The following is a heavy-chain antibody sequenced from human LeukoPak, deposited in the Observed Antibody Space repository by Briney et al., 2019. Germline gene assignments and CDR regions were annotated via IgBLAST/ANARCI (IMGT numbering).Heavy chain of an antibody. J-gene: IGHJ6*04. D-gene: IGHD3-10*02. Sequence: GGSLRLSCSASGFTFDDYVMHWVRQAPGKGLEWVSGITWNSDTIAYADSVKGRFTISRDNAKNSLYLQMNSLRAEDTAVYYCAELGITMIGGVWGKGTTVTISS. CDR3: AELGITMIGGV. V-gene: IGHV3-9*01. CDR1: GFTFDDYV. CDR2: ITWNSDTI.